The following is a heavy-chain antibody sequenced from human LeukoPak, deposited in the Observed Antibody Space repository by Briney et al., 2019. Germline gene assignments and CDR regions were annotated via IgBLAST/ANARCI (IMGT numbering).Heavy chain of an antibody. CDR3: ARRQNRRIAAGTRGSGTPIDY. J-gene: IGHJ4*02. D-gene: IGHD6-13*01. CDR1: GGSFSGYY. V-gene: IGHV4-34*01. CDR2: INHSGST. Sequence: SETLSLTCAVYGGSFSGYYWSWIRQPPGKGLEWIGEINHSGSTNYNSSLKGRVTISVDTSKNQFSLKLSSVTAADTAVYYCARRQNRRIAAGTRGSGTPIDYWGQGTLVTVSS.